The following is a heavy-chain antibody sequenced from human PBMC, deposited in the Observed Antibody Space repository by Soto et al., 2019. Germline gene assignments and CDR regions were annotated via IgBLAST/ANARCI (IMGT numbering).Heavy chain of an antibody. CDR3: AKDRRDGDFMHILVVDF. Sequence: QVRLVESGGGVVQPGGSLRLSCATSGFSLSSYAMHLVRQAPGKGPECVALISYDETKNYYADSVQVRFTISRDTSKNTLFLQMNNLRVEDTAVYYCAKDRRDGDFMHILVVDFWGQGALVTVSS. D-gene: IGHD2-15*01. CDR1: GFSLSSYA. CDR2: ISYDETKN. V-gene: IGHV3-30*18. J-gene: IGHJ4*02.